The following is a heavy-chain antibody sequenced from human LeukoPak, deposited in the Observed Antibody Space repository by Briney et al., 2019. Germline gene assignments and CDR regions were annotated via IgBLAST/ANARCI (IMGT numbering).Heavy chain of an antibody. CDR1: GGSISSYY. CDR2: IYYSGST. Sequence: SETLSLTCTVSGGSISSYYWSWIRQPPGKGLEWIGYIYYSGSTNYNPSLKSRVTMSVDKSKNQFSLKLNSVTAADTAIYYCASRGDLAFDYWGQGTLVTVSS. J-gene: IGHJ4*02. CDR3: ASRGDLAFDY. V-gene: IGHV4-59*12. D-gene: IGHD3-10*01.